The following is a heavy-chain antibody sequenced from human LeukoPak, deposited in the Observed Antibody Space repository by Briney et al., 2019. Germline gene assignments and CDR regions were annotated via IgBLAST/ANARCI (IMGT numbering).Heavy chain of an antibody. CDR1: GFTISNAW. V-gene: IGHV3-15*01. D-gene: IGHD3-10*01. CDR2: IKSKTDGGTT. Sequence: GGSLRLSCAASGFTISNAWLSWVRQAPRQGLERVGRIKSKTDGGTTDYAAPVKGSITIPRDDSKNTLYLQMNSLKTEDTAVYYCTTDLVRLLWFGELLCWGQGTLVTVSS. CDR3: TTDLVRLLWFGELLC. J-gene: IGHJ4*02.